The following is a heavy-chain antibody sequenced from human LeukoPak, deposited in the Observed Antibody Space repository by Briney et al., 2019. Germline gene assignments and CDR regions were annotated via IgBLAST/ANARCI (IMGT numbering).Heavy chain of an antibody. D-gene: IGHD2-2*01. CDR2: IYSGGTT. CDR1: GFTVHSSY. J-gene: IGHJ4*02. V-gene: IGHV3-66*01. Sequence: HPGGPVPLPCAASGFTVHSSYMLWLPPAPGKGLEGVSDIYSGGTTYYADSVRGRFTISRDTSKNTLYLQMSSLRAEDTAVYYCAREWSGTRCYYDWGQGTLVTVSS. CDR3: AREWSGTRCYYD.